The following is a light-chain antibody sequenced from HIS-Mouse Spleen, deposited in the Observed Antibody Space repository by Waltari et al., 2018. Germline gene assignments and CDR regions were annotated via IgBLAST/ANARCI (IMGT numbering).Light chain of an antibody. J-gene: IGLJ2*01. CDR3: CSYAGSSTFVVV. CDR1: SSDVGCYNL. CDR2: EGS. Sequence: QPALTQPASVSGSPGQSITIPCTGTSSDVGCYNLVSWYQQHPGKAPKLMIYEGSKRPSGVSNRFSGSKSGNTASLTISGLQAEDEADYYCCSYAGSSTFVVVFGGGTKLTVL. V-gene: IGLV2-23*03.